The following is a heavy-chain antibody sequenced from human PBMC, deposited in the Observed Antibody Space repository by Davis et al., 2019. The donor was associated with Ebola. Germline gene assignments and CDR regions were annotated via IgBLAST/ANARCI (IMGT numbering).Heavy chain of an antibody. V-gene: IGHV1-69*13. Sequence: SVKVSCKASGGTFSSYAISWVRQAPGQGLEWMGGIIPIFGTANYAQKFQGRVTITADESTSTAYMELSSLRSEDTAVYYCARDKGRGGSGPYYYYGMDVWGQGTTVTVSS. J-gene: IGHJ6*02. CDR2: IIPIFGTA. CDR3: ARDKGRGGSGPYYYYGMDV. CDR1: GGTFSSYA. D-gene: IGHD3-10*01.